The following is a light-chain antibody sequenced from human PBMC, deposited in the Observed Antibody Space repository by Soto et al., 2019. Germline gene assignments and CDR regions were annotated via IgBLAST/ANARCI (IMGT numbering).Light chain of an antibody. CDR2: RNN. J-gene: IGLJ1*01. CDR3: AAWDDSLTYV. V-gene: IGLV1-47*01. Sequence: QSVLTQPPSASGTPGQRVTISCSGSSSNIGSNYVYWYQQLPGTAPKLLIYRNNQRPSGVPDRFSGSKSGTSASLAISGLRSEDEADSYCAAWDDSLTYVFGPGTKVTVL. CDR1: SSNIGSNY.